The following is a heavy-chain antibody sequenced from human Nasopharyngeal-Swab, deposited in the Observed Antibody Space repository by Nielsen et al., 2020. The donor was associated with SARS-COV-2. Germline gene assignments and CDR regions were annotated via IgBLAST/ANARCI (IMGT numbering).Heavy chain of an antibody. V-gene: IGHV1-2*02. Sequence: ASVKVSCKASGYRFTGYYLHWVRQAPGQGLEWMGWINPNSGGTNNAQKFQGRVTMTRDTSISTAYMELSRLRSDDTAVYYCARDDSSSWYENWFDPWGQGTLVTVSS. CDR2: INPNSGGT. J-gene: IGHJ5*02. CDR1: GYRFTGYY. CDR3: ARDDSSSWYENWFDP. D-gene: IGHD6-13*01.